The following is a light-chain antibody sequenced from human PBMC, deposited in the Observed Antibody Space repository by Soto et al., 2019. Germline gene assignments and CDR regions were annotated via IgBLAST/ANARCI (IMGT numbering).Light chain of an antibody. Sequence: EIVLTQSPGTLSLSPGERATLSCRASQSLSGNYLAWYQQKPGQAPRLLIYGASSRATGIPDRFSGSGSGTDFTLTISRLEPEDFAVYYCQQYGNSPITFGQGTRLEIK. CDR3: QQYGNSPIT. V-gene: IGKV3-20*01. CDR2: GAS. CDR1: QSLSGNY. J-gene: IGKJ5*01.